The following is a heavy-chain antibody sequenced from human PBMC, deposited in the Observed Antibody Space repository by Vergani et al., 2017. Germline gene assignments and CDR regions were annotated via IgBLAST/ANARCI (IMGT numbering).Heavy chain of an antibody. CDR1: GFTFSSYS. V-gene: IGHV3-21*01. CDR2: ISSSSSYI. CDR3: ARDRGGYCSSTSCYEISH. J-gene: IGHJ4*02. D-gene: IGHD2-2*01. Sequence: EVQLVESGGGLVKPGGSLRLSCAASGFTFSSYSMNWVRQAPGKGLEWVSSISSSSSYIYYADSVKGRFTISRDNAKNSLYLQMNSLRAEDTAVYYCARDRGGYCSSTSCYEISHWGQGTLVTVSS.